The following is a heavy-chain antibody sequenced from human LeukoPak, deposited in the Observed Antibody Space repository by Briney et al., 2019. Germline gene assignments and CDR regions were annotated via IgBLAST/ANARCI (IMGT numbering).Heavy chain of an antibody. CDR1: GYSISSGYY. D-gene: IGHD3-16*01. Sequence: SETLSLTCTVSGYSISSGYYWGWIWQPPGKGLEWIGSIYHSGSTYYNPSLKSRVTISVDTSKNQFSLKLSSVTAADTAVYYCARVIMITFGGVSEGAFDIWGQGTMVTVSS. CDR3: ARVIMITFGGVSEGAFDI. V-gene: IGHV4-38-2*02. J-gene: IGHJ3*02. CDR2: IYHSGST.